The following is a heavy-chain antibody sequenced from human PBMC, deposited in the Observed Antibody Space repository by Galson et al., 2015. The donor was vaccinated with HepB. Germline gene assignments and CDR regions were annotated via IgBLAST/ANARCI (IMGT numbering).Heavy chain of an antibody. D-gene: IGHD4-17*01. CDR1: GFTFSDYY. Sequence: SLRLSCTASGFTFSDYYMSWIRLAPGQGLEWVSYVSSSSTYTNYADSVRGRFTISRDNAKNSLHLQIDSLRAEDTAVYYCARVADADYGDHSHFDYWGQGTLVTVSS. J-gene: IGHJ4*02. CDR2: VSSSSTYT. V-gene: IGHV3-11*06. CDR3: ARVADADYGDHSHFDY.